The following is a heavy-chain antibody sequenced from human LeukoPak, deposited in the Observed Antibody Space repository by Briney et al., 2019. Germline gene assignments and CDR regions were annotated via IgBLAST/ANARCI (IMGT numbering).Heavy chain of an antibody. Sequence: GGSLRHSCAASGFTLSSYAMSWVRQAPGKGLEWVSAISDSGNTYHADSVKGRFTISRDSSKNTLFLQMNRLRPEDAAVYYCAKAPVTTCRGAYCYPFDYWGQGTLVTVSS. V-gene: IGHV3-23*01. CDR2: ISDSGNT. CDR1: GFTLSSYA. CDR3: AKAPVTTCRGAYCYPFDY. D-gene: IGHD2-21*01. J-gene: IGHJ4*02.